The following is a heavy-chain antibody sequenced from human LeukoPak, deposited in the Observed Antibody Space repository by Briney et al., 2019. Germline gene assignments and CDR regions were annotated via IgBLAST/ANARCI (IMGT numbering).Heavy chain of an antibody. Sequence: PGGALRLSCAASGFTFSSYSMNWLRQAPGKGLEWVASISSSSSYIYYADSVKGRFTIYRDNAKNSLYLQMNSLRAEDTAVYYCARVRSWIVPFDYWGKGTLVTVSS. D-gene: IGHD2-2*01. CDR3: ARVRSWIVPFDY. J-gene: IGHJ4*02. V-gene: IGHV3-21*01. CDR2: ISSSSSYI. CDR1: GFTFSSYS.